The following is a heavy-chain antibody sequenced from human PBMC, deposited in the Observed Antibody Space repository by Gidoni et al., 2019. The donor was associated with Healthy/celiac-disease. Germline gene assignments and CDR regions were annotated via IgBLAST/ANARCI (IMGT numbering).Heavy chain of an antibody. J-gene: IGHJ4*02. Sequence: RYGAASGFTFSSYGMHWVRQAPGKGLEWVAVIWYDGSNKYYADSVKGRFTISRDNSKNTLYLQMNSLRAEDTAVYYCARSGYSYGSIVEFDYWGQGTLVTVSS. CDR3: ARSGYSYGSIVEFDY. CDR2: IWYDGSNK. CDR1: GFTFSSYG. V-gene: IGHV3-33*01. D-gene: IGHD5-18*01.